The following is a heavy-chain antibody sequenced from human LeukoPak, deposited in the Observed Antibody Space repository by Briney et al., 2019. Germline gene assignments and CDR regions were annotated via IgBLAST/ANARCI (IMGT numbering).Heavy chain of an antibody. V-gene: IGHV4-39*01. J-gene: IGHJ4*02. D-gene: IGHD3-3*01. CDR2: IYYSGST. CDR3: ARLLASPTIFGVVIISGFDY. Sequence: SETLSLTCTVSGGSISSSSYYWGWIRQPPGKGLEWIGSIYYSGSTYYNPSLKSRVTISVDTSKNQFTLKLSSVTAADTAVYYCARLLASPTIFGVVIISGFDYWGQGTLVTVSS. CDR1: GGSISSSSYY.